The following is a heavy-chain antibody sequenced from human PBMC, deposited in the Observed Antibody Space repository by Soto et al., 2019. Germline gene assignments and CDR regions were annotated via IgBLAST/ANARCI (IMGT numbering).Heavy chain of an antibody. D-gene: IGHD3-3*01. CDR1: GVSISSYY. CDR2: IYYSGST. CDR3: ARGRGGYDFWSGSSLVFNQHSSYGMEV. Sequence: PSETLSLTCTVSGVSISSYYWSWIRQAPGKGLEWIGYIYYSGSTNYNPSLKSRVTISVDTSKNQFSLKLSSVTAADTAVYYCARGRGGYDFWSGSSLVFNQHSSYGMEVWGQGTSVTVSS. J-gene: IGHJ6*02. V-gene: IGHV4-59*01.